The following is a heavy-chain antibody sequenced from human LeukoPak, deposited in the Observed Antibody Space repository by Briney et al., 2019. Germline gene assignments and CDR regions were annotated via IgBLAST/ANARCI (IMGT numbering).Heavy chain of an antibody. Sequence: GGSLKLSCAASELTVSSNYMSWVRQAPGKGLEWVSVIYSGGSTYYADSVKGRFTISRDNSKNTLYLQMNSLRAEDTAVYYCASRSSGWYHDYWGQGTLVTVSS. V-gene: IGHV3-66*02. D-gene: IGHD6-19*01. CDR2: IYSGGST. CDR1: ELTVSSNY. J-gene: IGHJ4*02. CDR3: ASRSSGWYHDY.